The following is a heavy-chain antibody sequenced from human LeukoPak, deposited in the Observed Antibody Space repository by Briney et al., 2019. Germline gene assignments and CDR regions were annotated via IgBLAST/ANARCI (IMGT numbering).Heavy chain of an antibody. Sequence: GGSLRLSCAASGFTFSSYAMHWVRQAPGKGLEWVAVIPYDGSNKYYADSVKGRFTISRDNSKNTLYLQMNSLRAEDTAVYYCARQKMTTLNWFDPWGQGTLVTVSS. J-gene: IGHJ5*02. CDR3: ARQKMTTLNWFDP. D-gene: IGHD3-16*01. CDR2: IPYDGSNK. V-gene: IGHV3-30-3*01. CDR1: GFTFSSYA.